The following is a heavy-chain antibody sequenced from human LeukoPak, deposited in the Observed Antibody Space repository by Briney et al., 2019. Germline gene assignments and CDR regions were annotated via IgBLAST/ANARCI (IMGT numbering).Heavy chain of an antibody. D-gene: IGHD2-8*01. Sequence: ASVKVSCKASGYTFTSYGISWVRQAPGQGLEWMGWISAYNGNTNYAQKLQGRVTMTTDTSTSTAYMELRSLRSDDTAVYYCARAHGLGCTNGVCKYCYYMDVWGKGTTVTVSS. CDR1: GYTFTSYG. V-gene: IGHV1-18*01. CDR2: ISAYNGNT. J-gene: IGHJ6*03. CDR3: ARAHGLGCTNGVCKYCYYMDV.